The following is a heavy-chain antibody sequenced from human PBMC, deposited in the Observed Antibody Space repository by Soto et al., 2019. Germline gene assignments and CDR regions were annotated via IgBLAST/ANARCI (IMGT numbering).Heavy chain of an antibody. Sequence: QVQLVQSGAEVKKPGSSVKVSCKASGGTFSSYAISWVRQAPGQGLEWMGGIIPIFGTANYAQKFQGRVTITADESTSKAYMELSSLRSEDTAVYYCARRDGYYDSSGYSSYYGMDVWGQGTTVTVSS. CDR1: GGTFSSYA. CDR3: ARRDGYYDSSGYSSYYGMDV. J-gene: IGHJ6*02. D-gene: IGHD3-22*01. CDR2: IIPIFGTA. V-gene: IGHV1-69*01.